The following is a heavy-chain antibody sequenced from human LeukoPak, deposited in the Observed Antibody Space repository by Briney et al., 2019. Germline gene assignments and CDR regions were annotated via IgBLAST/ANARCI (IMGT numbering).Heavy chain of an antibody. CDR2: INPSGGST. CDR3: GRGPRITLIRGGQWYFYMDV. J-gene: IGHJ6*03. Sequence: GASVKVSCKASGYTFTSYYIHWVRQAPGQGLEWMGIINPSGGSTNYAQKFQGRVTMTRDTSTSTVYMELSSLRSDDTAVYYCGRGPRITLIRGGQWYFYMDVWGKGTTVTVSS. V-gene: IGHV1-46*01. D-gene: IGHD3-10*01. CDR1: GYTFTSYY.